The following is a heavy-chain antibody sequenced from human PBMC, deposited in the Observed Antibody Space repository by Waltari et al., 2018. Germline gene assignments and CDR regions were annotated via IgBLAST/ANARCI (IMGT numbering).Heavy chain of an antibody. Sequence: EVQLVESGGGLIQPGGSLRLSCAASGFTVSSNYMSWVRQAPGKGLGWVSVIYSGGSTYYADAVKGRFTISRDNSKNTLYLQMNSLRAEDTAVYYCARDLGSGWSGGAFDIWGQGTMVTVSS. D-gene: IGHD6-19*01. J-gene: IGHJ3*02. CDR3: ARDLGSGWSGGAFDI. CDR2: IYSGGST. V-gene: IGHV3-53*01. CDR1: GFTVSSNY.